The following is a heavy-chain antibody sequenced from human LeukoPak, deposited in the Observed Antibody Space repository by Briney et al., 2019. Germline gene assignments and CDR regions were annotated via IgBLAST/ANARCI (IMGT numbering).Heavy chain of an antibody. CDR3: ARASVVRGVTIEYYFDY. CDR1: GFTFSSYW. V-gene: IGHV3-7*03. Sequence: GGSLRLSCAASGFTFSSYWMSWVRQAPGKGLEWVANIKQDGSEKYYVDSVKGRFTISRDNAKNSLYLQMNSLRAEDTAVYYCARASVVRGVTIEYYFDYWGQGTLVTVSS. J-gene: IGHJ4*02. CDR2: IKQDGSEK. D-gene: IGHD3-10*01.